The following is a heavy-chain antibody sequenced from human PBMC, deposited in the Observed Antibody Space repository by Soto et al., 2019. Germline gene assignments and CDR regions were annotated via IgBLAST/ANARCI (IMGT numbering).Heavy chain of an antibody. V-gene: IGHV4-59*01. CDR3: ARDLWGYCGTDCYPLDV. Sequence: QVQLQESGPGLVKPSETLSLTCTVSGGSISRYYWSWIRQPPGKGLESIGYMYNTGSTVYNPPFKSRVTISVDTSKNQFSLKLNSVTAADPAVYYCARDLWGYCGTDCYPLDVWGQGTTVTVSS. D-gene: IGHD2-21*02. CDR2: MYNTGST. CDR1: GGSISRYY. J-gene: IGHJ6*02.